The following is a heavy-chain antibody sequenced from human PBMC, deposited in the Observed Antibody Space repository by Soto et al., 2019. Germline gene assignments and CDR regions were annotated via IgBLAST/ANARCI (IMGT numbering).Heavy chain of an antibody. CDR2: IYSGGST. CDR1: GFTVSSNY. V-gene: IGHV3-53*01. D-gene: IGHD6-13*01. Sequence: GGSLRLSCAASGFTVSSNYMSWVRQAPGKGLEWVSVIYSGGSTYYADSVKGRFTISRDNSKNTLYLQMNSLRAEDTAVYYCARVAAAGRYYYYGMDVWGQGTTVTVS. CDR3: ARVAAAGRYYYYGMDV. J-gene: IGHJ6*02.